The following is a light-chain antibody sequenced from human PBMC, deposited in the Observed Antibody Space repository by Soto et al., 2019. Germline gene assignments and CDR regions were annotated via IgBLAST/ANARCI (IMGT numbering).Light chain of an antibody. CDR1: SSDVGDYNY. V-gene: IGLV2-14*01. J-gene: IGLJ1*01. CDR2: DVS. CDR3: SSYTRSSTCV. Sequence: QSVLTQPASVSGSPGQSITISCTGTSSDVGDYNYVSWYQQHPGKAPKLMIYDVSNRPSGVSNRFSGSKSGNTASLTISGLQAEDEADYYCSSYTRSSTCVFGTGTKLTVL.